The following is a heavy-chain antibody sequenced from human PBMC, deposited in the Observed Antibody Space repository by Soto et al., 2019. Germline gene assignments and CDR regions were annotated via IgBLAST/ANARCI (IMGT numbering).Heavy chain of an antibody. V-gene: IGHV1-69*13. CDR2: IIPIFGTA. Sequence: SVNVSCKAAGGNFSSYAISWVRQAPGQGLEWMGGIIPIFGTANYAQKFQGRVTITADESTSTAYMELRSLRSDDTAVYYCARSSRWLPDSWGQGTLVTVSS. J-gene: IGHJ5*01. D-gene: IGHD5-12*01. CDR3: ARSSRWLPDS. CDR1: GGNFSSYA.